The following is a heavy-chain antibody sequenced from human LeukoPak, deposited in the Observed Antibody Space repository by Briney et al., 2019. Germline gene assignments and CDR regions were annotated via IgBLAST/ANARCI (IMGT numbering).Heavy chain of an antibody. CDR2: IYYSGST. CDR1: GGSISSYY. CDR3: ARLGETTFDY. J-gene: IGHJ4*02. D-gene: IGHD3-16*01. V-gene: IGHV4-59*08. Sequence: PSETLSLTCTVSGGSISSYYWSWIRQPPGKGLEWIGYIYYSGSTNYNPSLKSRVTISVDTSKNQFSLKVSSVTAADTAVYYCARLGETTFDYWGQGTLVTVSS.